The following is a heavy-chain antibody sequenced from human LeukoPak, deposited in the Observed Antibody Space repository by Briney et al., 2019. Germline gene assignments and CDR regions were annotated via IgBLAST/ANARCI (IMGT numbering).Heavy chain of an antibody. CDR2: ISSSSSYT. CDR3: ARVRKYSSGWYDAFDI. CDR1: GFTFSSYW. Sequence: PGGSLRLSCAASGFTFSSYWMSWIRQAPGKGLEWVSYISSSSSYTNYADSVKGRFTISRDNAKNSLYLQMNSLRAEDTAVYYCARVRKYSSGWYDAFDIWGQGTMVTVSS. D-gene: IGHD6-19*01. V-gene: IGHV3-11*06. J-gene: IGHJ3*02.